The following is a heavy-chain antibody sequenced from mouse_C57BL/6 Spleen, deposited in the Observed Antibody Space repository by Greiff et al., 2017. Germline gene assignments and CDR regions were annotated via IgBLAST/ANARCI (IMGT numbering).Heavy chain of an antibody. CDR3: ARGCSSYGSNEDYAMDY. J-gene: IGHJ4*01. CDR1: GYTFTSYW. D-gene: IGHD1-1*01. Sequence: VQLQQSGAELVMPGASVQLSCKASGYTFTSYWMHWVKQRPGQGLEWIGEIDPSDSYTNYNQKFKGKSTLTVDKSSSTANMQLSSLTSEDSAVYYCARGCSSYGSNEDYAMDYWGQGTSVTFSS. CDR2: IDPSDSYT. V-gene: IGHV1-69*01.